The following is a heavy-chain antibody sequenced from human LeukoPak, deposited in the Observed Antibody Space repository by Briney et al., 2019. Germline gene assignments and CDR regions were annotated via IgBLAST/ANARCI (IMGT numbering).Heavy chain of an antibody. CDR1: GFTFSSYS. CDR3: ARDLIAAAGNWFDP. J-gene: IGHJ5*02. Sequence: PGGSLRLSCAASGFTFSSYSMNWVRQAPGKGLEWVSSISSSSSYIYCADSVKGRFTISRDNAKNSLYLQMNSLRAEDTAVYYCARDLIAAAGNWFDPWGQGTLVTVSS. D-gene: IGHD6-13*01. V-gene: IGHV3-21*01. CDR2: ISSSSSYI.